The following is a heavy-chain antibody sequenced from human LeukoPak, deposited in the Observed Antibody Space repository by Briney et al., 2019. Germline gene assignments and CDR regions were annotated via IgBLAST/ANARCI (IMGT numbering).Heavy chain of an antibody. D-gene: IGHD4-17*01. J-gene: IGHJ4*02. V-gene: IGHV3-72*01. CDR1: GFTFSDHC. CDR2: TRNKANSYTT. CDR3: ARGRVTTLYYFDY. Sequence: PGGSLRLSCAASGFTFSDHCMDWVRQAPGKGLEWVGRTRNKANSYTTEYAASVKGRFNISRDDSKNSLYLQMNSLKTEDTAVYYCARGRVTTLYYFDYWGQGTLVTVSS.